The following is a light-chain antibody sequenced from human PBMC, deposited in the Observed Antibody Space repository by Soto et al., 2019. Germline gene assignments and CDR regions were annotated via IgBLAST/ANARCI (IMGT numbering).Light chain of an antibody. CDR2: GAS. J-gene: IGKJ5*01. CDR3: QQYGSSPIT. CDR1: QSVSSSY. Sequence: EMGLTQSPGTLSLSPGKRATLSCRASQSVSSSYLAWYQQNPGQAPRRLIYGASSRATGIPDRFSGSGSGTDFTLTISRMEPEDFAVYYCQQYGSSPITFGQGTRLEI. V-gene: IGKV3-20*01.